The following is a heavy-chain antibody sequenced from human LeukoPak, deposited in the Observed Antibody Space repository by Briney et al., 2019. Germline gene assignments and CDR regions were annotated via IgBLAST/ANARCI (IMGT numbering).Heavy chain of an antibody. CDR1: GYSFTSYW. CDR3: ARRVAALGAFDI. Sequence: GESLKISCRGSGYSFTSYWIAWVRQMPGKGLEWMGIIYPGGSETRYSPSFQGQVTISADKSISTAYLQWSSLKASDTAMYYCARRVAALGAFDIWGQGTMVTVSS. D-gene: IGHD6-19*01. J-gene: IGHJ3*02. V-gene: IGHV5-51*01. CDR2: IYPGGSET.